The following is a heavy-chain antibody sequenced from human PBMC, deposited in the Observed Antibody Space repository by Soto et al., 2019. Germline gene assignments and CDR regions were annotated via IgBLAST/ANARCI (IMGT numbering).Heavy chain of an antibody. J-gene: IGHJ6*02. CDR1: GGTFSSYA. Sequence: SVKVSCKASGGTFSSYAISWVRQAPGQGLEWMGGIIPIFGTANYAQKFQGRVTITADKSTSTAYMELSSLRSEDTAVYYCARGRKGIAARPYYYCGIDVWGQGTPVTVSS. CDR2: IIPIFGTA. CDR3: ARGRKGIAARPYYYCGIDV. V-gene: IGHV1-69*06. D-gene: IGHD6-6*01.